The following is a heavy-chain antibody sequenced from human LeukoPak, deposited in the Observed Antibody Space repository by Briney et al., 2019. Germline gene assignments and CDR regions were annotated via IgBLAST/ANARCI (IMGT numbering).Heavy chain of an antibody. CDR2: ISYDGSNK. D-gene: IGHD2-15*01. CDR1: GFTFSSYG. J-gene: IGHJ4*02. V-gene: IGHV3-30*18. CDR3: AKGYGLAATTSVGY. Sequence: GGSLRLSCAASGFTFSSYGMHWVRQAPGKGLEWVAVISYDGSNKYYADSVKGRFTISRDNSKNTLYLQMNSLRAEDTAVYYCAKGYGLAATTSVGYWGQGTLVTVSS.